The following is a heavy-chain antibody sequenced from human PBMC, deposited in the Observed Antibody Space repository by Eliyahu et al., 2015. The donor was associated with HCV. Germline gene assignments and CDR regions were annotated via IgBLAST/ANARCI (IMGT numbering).Heavy chain of an antibody. CDR1: GFTLSGYX. Sequence: EVQVVESGGGSVQPGGSLRLSCTASGFTLSGYXMHWVRQAPGKGLVWVSRTNGDGSDTGYADSVKGRFTISRDNAKNTLYLQMNSLRAEDTAIYYCATSNWFDPWGQGTLVTVSS. V-gene: IGHV3-74*01. CDR3: ATSNWFDP. CDR2: TNGDGSDT. J-gene: IGHJ5*02.